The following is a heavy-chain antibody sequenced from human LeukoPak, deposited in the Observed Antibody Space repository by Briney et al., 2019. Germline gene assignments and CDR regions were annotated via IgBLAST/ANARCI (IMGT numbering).Heavy chain of an antibody. J-gene: IGHJ4*02. CDR2: IKQDGSEK. D-gene: IGHD4-17*01. CDR3: AGVAYGDYLLDY. Sequence: PGRSLRLSCAASGFTFSNYAMHWVRQAPGKGLEWVANIKQDGSEKYYVDSVKGRFTISRDNAKNSLYLQMNSLGAEDTAVYYCAGVAYGDYLLDYWGQGTLVTVSS. V-gene: IGHV3-7*01. CDR1: GFTFSNYA.